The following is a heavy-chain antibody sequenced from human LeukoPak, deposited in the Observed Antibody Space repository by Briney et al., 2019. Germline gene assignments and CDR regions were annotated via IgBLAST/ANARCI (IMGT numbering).Heavy chain of an antibody. J-gene: IGHJ3*02. Sequence: GGSPRLSCAASGFTFSSYSMNWVRQAPGKGLEWVSSISSSSSYIYYADSVKGRFTISRDNAKNSLYLQMNSLRAEDTAVYYCAVDLPTYYYDSSGLDAFDIWGQGTMVTVSS. CDR3: AVDLPTYYYDSSGLDAFDI. V-gene: IGHV3-21*01. D-gene: IGHD3-22*01. CDR1: GFTFSSYS. CDR2: ISSSSSYI.